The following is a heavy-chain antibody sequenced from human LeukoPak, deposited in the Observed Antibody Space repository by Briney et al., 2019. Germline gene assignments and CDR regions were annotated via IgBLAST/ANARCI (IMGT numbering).Heavy chain of an antibody. CDR2: MRSDGSSN. D-gene: IGHD3-10*01. V-gene: IGHV3-30*02. Sequence: GGSLRLSCAASGFTFSSYGIHWVRQAPGKGLEWVAFMRSDGSSNYYADSVKGRFTISRDNSESTLYLQMDSLRAEDTAVYFCARDQAGTWGLDYWGQGTLVTASS. CDR3: ARDQAGTWGLDY. J-gene: IGHJ4*02. CDR1: GFTFSSYG.